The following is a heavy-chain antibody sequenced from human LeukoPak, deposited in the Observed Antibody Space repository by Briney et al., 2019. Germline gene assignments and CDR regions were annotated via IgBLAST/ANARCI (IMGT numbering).Heavy chain of an antibody. CDR2: ISGSGGST. J-gene: IGHJ4*02. CDR3: AKDATYYYDSSGYYSPAYFDY. V-gene: IGHV3-23*01. D-gene: IGHD3-22*01. Sequence: GGSLRLSCAASGFTFRTFAMSWVRQAPGKGLEWVSAISGSGGSTYYADSVKGRFTISRDNSKNTLYLQMNSLRAEDTAVYYCAKDATYYYDSSGYYSPAYFDYWGQGTLVTVSS. CDR1: GFTFRTFA.